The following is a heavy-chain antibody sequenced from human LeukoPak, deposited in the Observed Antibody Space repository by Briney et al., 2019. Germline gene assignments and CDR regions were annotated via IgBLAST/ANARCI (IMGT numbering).Heavy chain of an antibody. Sequence: SVKVSCKASGGTFSSYAISWVRQAPGRGLEWMGGIIPIFGTANYAQEFQGRVTITADESTSTAYMELSSLRSEDTAVYYCARAVVSGYSYGFDYWGQGTLVTVSS. V-gene: IGHV1-69*13. CDR2: IIPIFGTA. CDR1: GGTFSSYA. J-gene: IGHJ4*02. D-gene: IGHD5-18*01. CDR3: ARAVVSGYSYGFDY.